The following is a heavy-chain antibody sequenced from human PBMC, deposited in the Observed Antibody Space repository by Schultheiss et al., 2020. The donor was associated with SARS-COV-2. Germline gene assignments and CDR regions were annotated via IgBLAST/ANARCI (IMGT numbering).Heavy chain of an antibody. CDR3: ARDTSEWNLVV. Sequence: ASVKVSCKASGYTFTGYYMYWVRQAAGQGLEWMGWINPNSGGTNYAQKFQGWVTMTRDTSISTAYMELSRLRSDDTAVYYCARDTSEWNLVVWGQGTLVTVSS. CDR2: INPNSGGT. CDR1: GYTFTGYY. J-gene: IGHJ4*02. V-gene: IGHV1-2*04. D-gene: IGHD1-1*01.